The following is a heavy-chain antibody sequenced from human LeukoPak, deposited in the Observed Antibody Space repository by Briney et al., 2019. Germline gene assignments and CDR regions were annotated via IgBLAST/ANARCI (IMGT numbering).Heavy chain of an antibody. J-gene: IGHJ6*02. CDR2: IYYSGST. Sequence: PSVTLSLTCTVSGGSISSYYWSWIRQPPGKGLEWIGYIYYSGSTNYNPSLKSRVTISVDTSKNQFSLKLSSVTAADTAVYYCARQEGGPYGMDVWGQGTTVTVSS. V-gene: IGHV4-59*08. CDR3: ARQEGGPYGMDV. CDR1: GGSISSYY.